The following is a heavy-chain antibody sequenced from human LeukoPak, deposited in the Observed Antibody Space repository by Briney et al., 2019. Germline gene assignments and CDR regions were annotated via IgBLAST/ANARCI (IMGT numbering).Heavy chain of an antibody. J-gene: IGHJ3*02. CDR2: VFYSGST. Sequence: PSETLSLTCTASGDSISSSSFYGAWIRQPPGTGLEYIGSVFYSGSTYYNPSLRSRVTFSVDTSKNQFSLKLTSVTAADTAVYYCARLDKRVHNSFDIWGQGTMVTVSS. CDR1: GDSISSSSFY. CDR3: ARLDKRVHNSFDI. D-gene: IGHD5-24*01. V-gene: IGHV4-39*01.